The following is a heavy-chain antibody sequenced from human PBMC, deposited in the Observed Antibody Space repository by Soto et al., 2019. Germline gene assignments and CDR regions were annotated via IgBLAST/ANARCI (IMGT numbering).Heavy chain of an antibody. Sequence: PGGSLRLSYAASEFTCRNHGIHWVRQAPGKGLEWVAVIWYDGSNKYYADSVKGRFTISRDNSKNTLYLQMNSLRAEDTAVYHCAARKSGDSSSWPYGMDVWGQGTTVTVSS. D-gene: IGHD6-6*01. J-gene: IGHJ6*02. CDR2: IWYDGSNK. V-gene: IGHV3-33*01. CDR3: AARKSGDSSSWPYGMDV. CDR1: EFTCRNHG.